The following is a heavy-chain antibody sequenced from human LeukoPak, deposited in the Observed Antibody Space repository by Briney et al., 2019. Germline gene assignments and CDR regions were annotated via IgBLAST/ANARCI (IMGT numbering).Heavy chain of an antibody. V-gene: IGHV4-39*01. CDR1: GGSISSSSYY. CDR3: ARHPGVIAAADFDY. D-gene: IGHD6-13*01. CDR2: IYYSGST. J-gene: IGHJ4*02. Sequence: SETLSLTCTVSGGSISSSSYYWGWIRQPPGKGLEWIGNIYYSGSTYYNPSLKSRVTISVDTSKNQFSLKLSSVTAADTAVYYCARHPGVIAAADFDYWGQGTLVTVSS.